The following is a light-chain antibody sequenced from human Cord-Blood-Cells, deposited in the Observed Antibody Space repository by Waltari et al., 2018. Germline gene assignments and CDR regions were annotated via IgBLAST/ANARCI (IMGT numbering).Light chain of an antibody. Sequence: DIQMTQSPSTLSASVGDRVTITCRARQSIRSWLAWYQQKPGKAPKLLIYDASSLESGVPSRFSGSGSGTEFTLTISSLQPDDFATYYCQPYNSYLYTFGQGTKLEIK. CDR2: DAS. V-gene: IGKV1-5*01. J-gene: IGKJ2*01. CDR3: QPYNSYLYT. CDR1: QSIRSW.